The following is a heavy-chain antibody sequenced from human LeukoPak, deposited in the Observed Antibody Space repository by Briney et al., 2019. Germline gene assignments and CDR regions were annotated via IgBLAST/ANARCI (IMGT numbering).Heavy chain of an antibody. CDR2: INHGGST. D-gene: IGHD5-18*01. CDR1: GGSFSGYY. Sequence: PSETLSLTCAVYGGSFSGYYWSWIRQPPGKGLEWIGEINHGGSTNYNPSLKSRVTISVDTSKNQFSLKLNSVTAADTAVYYCARAGRGYSYGYGDFDYWGQGTLVTVSS. V-gene: IGHV4-34*01. CDR3: ARAGRGYSYGYGDFDY. J-gene: IGHJ4*02.